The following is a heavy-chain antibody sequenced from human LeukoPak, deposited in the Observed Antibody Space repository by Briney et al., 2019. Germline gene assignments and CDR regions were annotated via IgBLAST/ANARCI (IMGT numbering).Heavy chain of an antibody. CDR3: ARSIGYSYGSFGS. CDR2: ISYDRSDK. J-gene: IGHJ4*02. V-gene: IGHV3-30*03. Sequence: PGGSLRLSCAASGFTFSSYSMNWVRQAPGKGLEWVAVISYDRSDKYYADSVKGRFTISRDNSKNTLCLQMNSLRAEDTAVYYCARSIGYSYGSFGSWGQGTLVTVSS. D-gene: IGHD5-18*01. CDR1: GFTFSSYS.